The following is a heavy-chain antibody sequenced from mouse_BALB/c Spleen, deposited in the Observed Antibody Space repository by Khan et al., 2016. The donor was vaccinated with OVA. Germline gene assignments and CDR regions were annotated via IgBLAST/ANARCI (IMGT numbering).Heavy chain of an antibody. V-gene: IGHV9-3-1*01. CDR2: INTYTGEP. J-gene: IGHJ4*01. CDR3: SRPPYCSYAMDN. D-gene: IGHD2-10*01. CDR1: GHTFTNYG. Sequence: QIQLVQSGPELKKPGETVRISCKASGHTFTNYGMNWVKQAPGKGLKWMGWINTYTGEPTYADDFNGRFAFSLDTSARTAFLQINNLKNEDTATYFCSRPPYCSYAMDNWGQGTSVTVSS.